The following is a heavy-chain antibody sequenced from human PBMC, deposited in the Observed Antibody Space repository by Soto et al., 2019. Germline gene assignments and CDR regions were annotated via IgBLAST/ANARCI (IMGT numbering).Heavy chain of an antibody. D-gene: IGHD3-16*02. CDR3: ARDRVGGVVSLGELSSAFDP. Sequence: QVQLVQSGAEVKKPGSSVTCSCKASGGTFSSYTTNWVRQAPGQGLEWMGGIIPMFGTPDYAQNFQGRVTITADESTGSAYMGLSRLRSEDTPIYYCARDRVGGVVSLGELSSAFDPWGQGTLVTVSS. V-gene: IGHV1-69*01. J-gene: IGHJ5*02. CDR2: IIPMFGTP. CDR1: GGTFSSYT.